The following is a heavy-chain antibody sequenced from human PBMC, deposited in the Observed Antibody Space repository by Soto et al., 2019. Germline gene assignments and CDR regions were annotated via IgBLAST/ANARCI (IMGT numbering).Heavy chain of an antibody. CDR1: GGSISSSSYY. CDR3: ARQGRVGELSLYYFDY. D-gene: IGHD3-16*02. J-gene: IGHJ4*02. CDR2: IYYSGST. Sequence: QLQLQESGPGLVKPSETLSLTCTVSGGSISSSSYYWGWIRQPPGKGLEWIGSIYYSGSTYYNPSLKSRVTISVDTSKNQFSLKLSSVTAADTAVYYCARQGRVGELSLYYFDYWGQGTLVTVSS. V-gene: IGHV4-39*01.